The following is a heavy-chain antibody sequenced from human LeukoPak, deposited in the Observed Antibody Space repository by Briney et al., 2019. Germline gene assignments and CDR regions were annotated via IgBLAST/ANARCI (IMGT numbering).Heavy chain of an antibody. J-gene: IGHJ4*02. D-gene: IGHD6-19*01. Sequence: GGSLRLSCAASGFTFSNYAMHWVRQAPGKGLEWVTLISYDGSNIQYADSVKGRFTISRDNSKNTLYLQMNSLRIEDTAVYYCARRSVAGTGGFDYWGQGTLVTVSS. V-gene: IGHV3-30-3*01. CDR1: GFTFSNYA. CDR3: ARRSVAGTGGFDY. CDR2: ISYDGSNI.